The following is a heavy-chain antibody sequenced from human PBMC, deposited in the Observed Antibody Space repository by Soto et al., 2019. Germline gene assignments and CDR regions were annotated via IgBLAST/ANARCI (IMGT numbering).Heavy chain of an antibody. CDR3: ASPPYRVDCRGGSCYSGFDY. V-gene: IGHV3-33*01. CDR2: IWYDGSNK. D-gene: IGHD2-15*01. CDR1: GFTFSSYG. Sequence: GGSLGLPCAASGFTFSSYGMHWVRQAPGKGLEWVAVIWYDGSNKYYADSVKGRFTISRDNSKNTLYLQMNSLRAEDTAVYYCASPPYRVDCRGGSCYSGFDYWGQETLVTVSS. J-gene: IGHJ4*02.